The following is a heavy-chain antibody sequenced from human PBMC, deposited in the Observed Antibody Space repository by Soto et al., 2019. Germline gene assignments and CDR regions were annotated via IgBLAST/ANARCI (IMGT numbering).Heavy chain of an antibody. CDR1: GGTFSSYT. J-gene: IGHJ4*02. CDR3: ARGPTGYGGNSGFGDY. CDR2: IIPILGIA. D-gene: IGHD4-17*01. V-gene: IGHV1-69*02. Sequence: QVQLVQSGAEVKKPGSSVKVSCKASGGTFSSYTISWVRQAPGQGLEWMGRIIPILGIANYAQKFQGRVTITADKSTSTAYMELSSLRSEDTAVYYCARGPTGYGGNSGFGDYWGQGTLVTVSS.